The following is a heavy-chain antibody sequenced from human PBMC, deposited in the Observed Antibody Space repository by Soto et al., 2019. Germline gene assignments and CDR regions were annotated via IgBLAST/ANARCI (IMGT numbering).Heavy chain of an antibody. CDR2: ISWDGGST. Sequence: GGSLRLSCAASGFTFDDYTMHWVRQAPGKGLEWVSLISWDGGSTYYADSVKGRFTISRDNSKNSLYLQMNSLRTEDTALYYCAKDGVLRYFDWSYYFDYWGQGTLVTVSS. CDR1: GFTFDDYT. D-gene: IGHD3-9*01. J-gene: IGHJ4*02. V-gene: IGHV3-43*01. CDR3: AKDGVLRYFDWSYYFDY.